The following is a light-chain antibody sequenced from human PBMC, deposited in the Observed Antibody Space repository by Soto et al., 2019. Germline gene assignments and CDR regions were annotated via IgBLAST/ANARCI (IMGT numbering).Light chain of an antibody. CDR3: QQSYSTTWT. J-gene: IGKJ1*01. Sequence: DIQMTQSPSSLSESAGDRVPITCRASQGISTYLNWYQQKPGKAPKIMIYAASSLQSGVPSRFSGSGSETDFTLTISSLQPEDVSTYSCQQSYSTTWTLGQGTKVDI. CDR2: AAS. V-gene: IGKV1-39*01. CDR1: QGISTY.